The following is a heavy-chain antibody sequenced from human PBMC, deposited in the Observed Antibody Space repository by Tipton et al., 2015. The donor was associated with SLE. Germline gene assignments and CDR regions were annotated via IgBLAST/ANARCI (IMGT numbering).Heavy chain of an antibody. V-gene: IGHV4-39*01. CDR1: GGSISRSSYY. Sequence: TLSLTCTVSGGSISRSSYYGGWIRQPPGKGLEWIGSIYYSGSTYYNPSLKSRVTISVDTSKNQFSLKLSSVTAADTAVYYCARLAGGIQLWSHWYFDLWGRGTLVTASS. CDR2: IYYSGST. J-gene: IGHJ2*01. CDR3: ARLAGGIQLWSHWYFDL. D-gene: IGHD5-18*01.